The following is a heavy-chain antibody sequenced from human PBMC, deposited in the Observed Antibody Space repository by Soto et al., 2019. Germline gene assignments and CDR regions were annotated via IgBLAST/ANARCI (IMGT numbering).Heavy chain of an antibody. CDR3: ARDHPSYDILTGLSLALDY. D-gene: IGHD3-9*01. Sequence: GGSLRLSCAASGFTFSSYEMNWVRQAPGKGLEWVSYISSSGSTIYYADSVKGRFTISRDNAKNSLYLQMNSLRAEDTAVYYCARDHPSYDILTGLSLALDYWGQGTLVTVSS. J-gene: IGHJ4*02. V-gene: IGHV3-48*03. CDR2: ISSSGSTI. CDR1: GFTFSSYE.